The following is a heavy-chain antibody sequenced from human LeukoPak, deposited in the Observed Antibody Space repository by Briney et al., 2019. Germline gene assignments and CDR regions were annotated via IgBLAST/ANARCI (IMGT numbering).Heavy chain of an antibody. CDR3: AKDASTVTLHADY. CDR2: LSYDGSNN. CDR1: GFTFSAFG. V-gene: IGHV3-30*18. J-gene: IGHJ4*02. Sequence: GRSLRLSCAGSGFTFSAFGMHWVRQAPGKGLEWVAVLSYDGSNNYYADSVKGRFTISRDNSKNTLYLQMNSLRAEDTAVYYCAKDASTVTLHADYWGQGTLVTVSS. D-gene: IGHD4-17*01.